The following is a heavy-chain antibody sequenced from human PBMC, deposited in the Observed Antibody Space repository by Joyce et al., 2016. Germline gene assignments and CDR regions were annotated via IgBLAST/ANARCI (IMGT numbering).Heavy chain of an antibody. J-gene: IGHJ5*02. V-gene: IGHV4-61*01. CDR1: GGSVSSRSYY. CDR3: ARGWLASGYSP. Sequence: QVQLHESGPGLVKPSETLSLARKVSGGSVSSRSYYWSWIRQPPGKGLEYIGYIYDSGSSNYNPSLMSRVTISVDTSKNQFSLKLSSVTAADTAVYYCARGWLASGYSPWGQGTLVTVSS. CDR2: IYDSGSS. D-gene: IGHD3-22*01.